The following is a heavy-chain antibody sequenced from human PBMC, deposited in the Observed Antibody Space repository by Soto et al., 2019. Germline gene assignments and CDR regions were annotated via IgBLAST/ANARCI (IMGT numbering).Heavy chain of an antibody. CDR1: GGSISIRNFY. CDR3: AGLFPYVSSGYHLNY. V-gene: IGHV4-39*01. J-gene: IGHJ4*02. D-gene: IGHD3-22*01. Sequence: SQILSVPCCVAGGSISIRNFYCGWDHQSPGRGLEWIGSLYSGRIAYYNPSLKSRVSISGDTSQNQFSLKLDSVTAADTAVFYCAGLFPYVSSGYHLNYLGQGTLVTVSS. CDR2: LYSGRIA.